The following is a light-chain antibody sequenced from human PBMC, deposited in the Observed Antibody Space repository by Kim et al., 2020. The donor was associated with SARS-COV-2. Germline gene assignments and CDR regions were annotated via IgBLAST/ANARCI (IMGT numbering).Light chain of an antibody. CDR3: CSYAGRSIYV. Sequence: QSALTQPASVSGSPGQSITISCTGASSDVGGYNLVAWYQQQPGKVPKLIIYEVSERPSGVSNRFSGSKSGNTASLTISGFQTEYEADYYCCSYAGRSIYVFGTGTKVTVL. CDR1: SSDVGGYNL. CDR2: EVS. J-gene: IGLJ1*01. V-gene: IGLV2-23*02.